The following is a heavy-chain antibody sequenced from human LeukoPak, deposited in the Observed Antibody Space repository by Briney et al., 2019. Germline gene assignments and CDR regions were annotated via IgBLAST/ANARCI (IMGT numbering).Heavy chain of an antibody. Sequence: SLTCTVYWGWIRQPPGKGLEWIGSIYHSGSTNYNPSLKSRVTISVDTSKNQFSLKLSSVTAADTAVYYCARGAYYDFWSGYYRGYFDYWGQGTLVTVSS. D-gene: IGHD3-3*01. CDR2: IYHSGST. CDR3: ARGAYYDFWSGYYRGYFDY. J-gene: IGHJ4*02. CDR1: SLTCTVY. V-gene: IGHV4-38-2*02.